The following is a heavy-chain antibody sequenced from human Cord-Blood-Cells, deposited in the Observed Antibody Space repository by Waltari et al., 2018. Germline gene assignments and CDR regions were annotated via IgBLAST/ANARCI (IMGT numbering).Heavy chain of an antibody. D-gene: IGHD1-26*01. J-gene: IGHJ3*02. Sequence: QVQLVQSGAEVKKPGSSVTVSCKASGGTFSSYAISWGRQAPGQGLEWMGGIIPIFGTANYAQKFQGRVTITADESTSTAYMELSSLRSDDTAVYYCAREVGALVRFAFDIWGQGTMVTVSS. CDR3: AREVGALVRFAFDI. V-gene: IGHV1-69*01. CDR2: IIPIFGTA. CDR1: GGTFSSYA.